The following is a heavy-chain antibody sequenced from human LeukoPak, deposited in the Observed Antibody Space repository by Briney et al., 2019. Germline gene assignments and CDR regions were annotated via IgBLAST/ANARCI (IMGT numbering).Heavy chain of an antibody. CDR2: INSDGSST. CDR1: GFTFSSYW. J-gene: IGHJ4*02. V-gene: IGHV3-74*01. CDR3: ARSGGYSYGNFDY. D-gene: IGHD5-18*01. Sequence: GGSLRLSCAASGFTFSSYWMHWVRQAPGKGLVWVSRINSDGSSTSYADSVKGRFTISGDNAKNTLYLQMNSLRAEDTAVYYCARSGGYSYGNFDYWGQGTLVTVSS.